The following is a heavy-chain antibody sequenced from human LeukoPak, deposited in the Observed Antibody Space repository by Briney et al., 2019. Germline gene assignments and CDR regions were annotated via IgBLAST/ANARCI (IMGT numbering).Heavy chain of an antibody. CDR3: ARGPTHYYDSSGAFDI. J-gene: IGHJ3*02. V-gene: IGHV1-46*01. CDR2: INPSGGST. D-gene: IGHD3-22*01. Sequence: GASVKVSCKASGYTFTSYFMHWVRQAPGQGLEWMGIINPSGGSTSYAQKFQGRVTITADESTSTAYMELSSLRSEDTAVYYCARGPTHYYDSSGAFDIWGQGTMVTVSS. CDR1: GYTFTSYF.